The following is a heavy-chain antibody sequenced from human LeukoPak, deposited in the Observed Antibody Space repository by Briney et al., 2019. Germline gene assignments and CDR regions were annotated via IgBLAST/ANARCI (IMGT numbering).Heavy chain of an antibody. V-gene: IGHV1-69*13. CDR3: ARSLYCSSTSCYQSYYYGMDV. CDR1: GGTFSSYA. Sequence: SVKVSCKASGGTFSSYAISWVRQAPGQGLEWMGGIIPIFGTANYAQKFQGRVTITADESTSTAYMELSSLRSEDTAVYYCARSLYCSSTSCYQSYYYGMDVWGQGTTVTVSS. D-gene: IGHD2-2*01. CDR2: IIPIFGTA. J-gene: IGHJ6*02.